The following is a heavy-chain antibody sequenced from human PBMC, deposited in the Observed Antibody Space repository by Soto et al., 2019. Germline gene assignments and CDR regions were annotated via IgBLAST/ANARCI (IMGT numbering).Heavy chain of an antibody. CDR1: GGTFSSYT. Sequence: SVKVSCKASGGTFSSYTISWVRQAPGQGLEWMGRIIPILGIANYAQKFQGRVTITADKSTSTAYMELSSLRSEDTAVYYCARDLRGAAAASDYYFDYWGKGTLVTVSS. J-gene: IGHJ4*02. CDR2: IIPILGIA. CDR3: ARDLRGAAAASDYYFDY. D-gene: IGHD6-13*01. V-gene: IGHV1-69*04.